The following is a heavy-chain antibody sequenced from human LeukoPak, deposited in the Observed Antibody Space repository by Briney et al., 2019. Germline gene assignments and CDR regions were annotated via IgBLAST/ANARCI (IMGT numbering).Heavy chain of an antibody. V-gene: IGHV4-31*11. CDR1: GGSISSGGYY. D-gene: IGHD5-18*01. CDR3: ARGGDTAMKVGWFDP. Sequence: PSETLSLTCAVSGGSISSGGYYWSWIRQHPGKGLEWIGYIYYSGSTYYNPSLKSRVTISVDTSKNQFSLKLSSVTAADTAVYYCARGGDTAMKVGWFDPWGQGTLVTVSS. J-gene: IGHJ5*02. CDR2: IYYSGST.